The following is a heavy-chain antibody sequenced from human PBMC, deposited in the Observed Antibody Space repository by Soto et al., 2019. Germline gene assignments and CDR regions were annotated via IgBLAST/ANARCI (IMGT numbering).Heavy chain of an antibody. J-gene: IGHJ6*02. CDR1: GYTFIRYG. D-gene: IGHD3-16*01. CDR2: ISPYNDQT. V-gene: IGHV1-18*01. Sequence: QVQLVQSASEVMKPGASVKVSCKASGYTFIRYGITWVRQAPGQRLEWMGWISPYNDQTIYAQKLQGRVPMTADTSKRTVYMQLRSLKSDDTAVYYCARGGYYDNVWGKLSHYGLDVWGQGASVTVSS. CDR3: ARGGYYDNVWGKLSHYGLDV.